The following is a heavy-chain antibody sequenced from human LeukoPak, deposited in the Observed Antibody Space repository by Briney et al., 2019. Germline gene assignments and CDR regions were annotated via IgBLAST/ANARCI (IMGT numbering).Heavy chain of an antibody. CDR3: ARDRWLDY. D-gene: IGHD3-16*02. CDR2: INHSGST. Sequence: SETLSLTCAVYGGSFSGYYWSWIRQPPGKGLEWIGEINHSGSTNYNPSLKSRVTISVDTSKNQFSLKLGSVTAADTAVYYCARDRWLDYWGQGTLVTVSS. V-gene: IGHV4-34*01. J-gene: IGHJ4*02. CDR1: GGSFSGYY.